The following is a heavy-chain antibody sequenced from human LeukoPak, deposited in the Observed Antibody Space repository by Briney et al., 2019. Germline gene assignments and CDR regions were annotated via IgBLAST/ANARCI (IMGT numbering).Heavy chain of an antibody. V-gene: IGHV3-9*01. D-gene: IGHD2-2*01. CDR1: GFTFDDYA. J-gene: IGHJ6*02. CDR3: AKDLYQLRPSYGMDV. CDR2: ISWNSGSI. Sequence: GRSLRLSCAASGFTFDDYAMPWVRQAPGKGLEWVSGISWNSGSIGYADSVKGRFTISRDNAKNSLYLQMNSLRAEDTALYHCAKDLYQLRPSYGMDVWGQGTTVTVSS.